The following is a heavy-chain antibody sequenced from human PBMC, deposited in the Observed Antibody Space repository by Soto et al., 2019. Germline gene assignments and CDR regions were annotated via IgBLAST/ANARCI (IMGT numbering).Heavy chain of an antibody. CDR2: INPNSGGT. CDR1: GYTFTGYY. V-gene: IGHV1-2*02. D-gene: IGHD6-13*01. Sequence: ASVKVSCKASGYTFTGYYMHWVRQAPGQGLEWMGWINPNSGGTNYAQKFQDRVTMTRDTSISTAYMELSRLRSDDTAVYYCARDESSSGYYYYGMDVWGQGTTVTVSS. CDR3: ARDESSSGYYYYGMDV. J-gene: IGHJ6*02.